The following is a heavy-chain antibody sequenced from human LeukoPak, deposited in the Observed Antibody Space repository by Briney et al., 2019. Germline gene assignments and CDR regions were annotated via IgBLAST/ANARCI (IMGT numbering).Heavy chain of an antibody. D-gene: IGHD3-9*01. CDR1: GYTFTTYW. CDR2: IDPTDSYT. V-gene: IGHV5-10-1*01. CDR3: ARHGYEILTGHCRNYLYY. J-gene: IGHJ4*02. Sequence: GESLDSVFTGSGYTFTTYWITWVRKMPGKGLEWMGRIDPTDSYTNYSPAFQGHVTISDDKSFNTAYLQWSSLKASDTAMYYCARHGYEILTGHCRNYLYYWGQGTLVTVSS.